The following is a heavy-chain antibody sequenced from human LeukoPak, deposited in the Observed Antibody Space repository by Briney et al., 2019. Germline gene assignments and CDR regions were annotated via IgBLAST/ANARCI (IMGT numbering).Heavy chain of an antibody. Sequence: GGSLRLSCAASGFTVSSNYMSWVRQAPGKGLEWVSVIYSGGSTYYADPVKGRFTISRDNSKNTLYLQMNSLRAEDTAVYYCARVSGYSYGTLFDYWGQGTLVTVSS. J-gene: IGHJ4*02. CDR2: IYSGGST. CDR3: ARVSGYSYGTLFDY. V-gene: IGHV3-53*01. D-gene: IGHD5-18*01. CDR1: GFTVSSNY.